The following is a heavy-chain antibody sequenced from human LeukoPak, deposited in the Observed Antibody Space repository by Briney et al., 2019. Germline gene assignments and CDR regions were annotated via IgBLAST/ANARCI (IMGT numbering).Heavy chain of an antibody. CDR1: GFTFSSYS. V-gene: IGHV3-21*01. CDR3: ARGEPYYYDSSGYPEPDFDY. J-gene: IGHJ4*02. CDR2: ISSSSSYI. D-gene: IGHD3-22*01. Sequence: PGGSLRLSCAASGFTFSSYSMNWVRPAPGEGLEWVSSISSSSSYIYYADSVKGRFTISRDNAKNSLYLQMNSLRGEDTAVYYGARGEPYYYDSSGYPEPDFDYWGQGTLVTVSS.